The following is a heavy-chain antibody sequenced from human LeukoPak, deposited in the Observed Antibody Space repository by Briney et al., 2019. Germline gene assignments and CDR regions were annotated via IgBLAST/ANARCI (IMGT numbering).Heavy chain of an antibody. D-gene: IGHD6-13*01. CDR2: INPNSGGT. Sequence: GASVKVSCKASGYTFTGYYMHWVRQAPGQGLEWMGWINPNSGGTNYAQKFQGRVTMTRDTSISTAYMELSRLRSDDTAVYYCARVSSWYQVGGFCDYWGQGTLVTVSS. V-gene: IGHV1-2*02. J-gene: IGHJ4*02. CDR1: GYTFTGYY. CDR3: ARVSSWYQVGGFCDY.